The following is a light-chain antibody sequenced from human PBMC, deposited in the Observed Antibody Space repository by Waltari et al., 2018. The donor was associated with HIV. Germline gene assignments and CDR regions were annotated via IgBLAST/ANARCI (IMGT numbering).Light chain of an antibody. J-gene: IGLJ3*02. V-gene: IGLV1-44*01. CDR1: YSNIGSNT. CDR2: NND. Sequence: QSLLPQPPSASGTPGQRVTISCSGSYSNIGSNTVNWHQPRPGSAPRALIYNNDQRPAGVPDRFSGSKSGTSASLAISGLQSEDQGDYYCASWDDKLDGWVFGGGTRLTVL. CDR3: ASWDDKLDGWV.